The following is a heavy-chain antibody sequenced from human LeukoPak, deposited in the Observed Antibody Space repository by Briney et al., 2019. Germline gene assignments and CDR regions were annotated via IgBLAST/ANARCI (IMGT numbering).Heavy chain of an antibody. CDR3: AGGPEEKSSPFSNWFDP. Sequence: GSSVKVSCKASGGTFSSYAISWVRQAPGQGLEWMGGIIPIFGTANYAQKFQGRVTITADESTSTAYMELSSLRSEDTAVYYCAGGPEEKSSPFSNWFDPWGQETLVTVSS. J-gene: IGHJ5*02. CDR2: IIPIFGTA. D-gene: IGHD2-2*01. CDR1: GGTFSSYA. V-gene: IGHV1-69*01.